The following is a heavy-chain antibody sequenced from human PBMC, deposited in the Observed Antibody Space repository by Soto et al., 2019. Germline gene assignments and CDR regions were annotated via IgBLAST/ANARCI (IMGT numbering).Heavy chain of an antibody. V-gene: IGHV3-23*01. CDR2: ISGSGGST. CDR3: AKDLGDVWSGYYSRAFDF. D-gene: IGHD3-3*01. CDR1: DLTFGGYA. Sequence: GVPLRLPCAAADLTFGGYAMRWVRKAPGKGLEWVSAISGSGGSTYYADSVKGRFTISRDNSKNTLYLQMNSLRAEDTAVYYCAKDLGDVWSGYYSRAFDFWVKGTMVTV. J-gene: IGHJ3*01.